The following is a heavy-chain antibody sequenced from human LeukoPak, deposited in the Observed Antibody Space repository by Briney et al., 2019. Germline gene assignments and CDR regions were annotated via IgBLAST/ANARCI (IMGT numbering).Heavy chain of an antibody. J-gene: IGHJ4*02. Sequence: SETLSLTCTVSGVTISSSSYYWGWIRQPPGKGLEWIGSIYYSGSTYYNPSLKSRVTISVDTSKNQFSLKLSSVTAADTAVYYCARTVVNYFDYWGQGTLVTVSS. CDR2: IYYSGST. V-gene: IGHV4-39*01. CDR1: GVTISSSSYY. CDR3: ARTVVNYFDY.